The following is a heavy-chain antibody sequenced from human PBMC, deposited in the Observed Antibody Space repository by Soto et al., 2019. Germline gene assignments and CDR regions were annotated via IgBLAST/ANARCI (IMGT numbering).Heavy chain of an antibody. CDR2: ISSSGYSA. CDR3: AKGSVVVAAKFDS. Sequence: GGSLRLSCAASGFTYNNYAMGWVRQAPGKGLEWVSAISSSGYSAYYADSVKGRFTISRDNSRSTMFLQMNKLSAEDTAVYYCAKGSVVVAAKFDSWGQGTQVTVSS. D-gene: IGHD2-21*02. J-gene: IGHJ4*02. V-gene: IGHV3-23*01. CDR1: GFTYNNYA.